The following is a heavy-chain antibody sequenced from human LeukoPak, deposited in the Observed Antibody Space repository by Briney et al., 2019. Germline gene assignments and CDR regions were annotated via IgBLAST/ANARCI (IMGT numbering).Heavy chain of an antibody. CDR2: INPNSGGT. D-gene: IGHD6-19*01. CDR1: GYTFTGYY. CDR3: AREGVYSSGWYGPDYYYYGMDV. V-gene: IGHV1-2*06. Sequence: ASVKVSCKASGYTFTGYYMHWVRQAPGQGLEWMGRINPNSGGTNYAQKFQGRVTMTRDTSISTAYMELSRLRSDDTAVYYCAREGVYSSGWYGPDYYYYGMDVWGQGTRSPSP. J-gene: IGHJ6*02.